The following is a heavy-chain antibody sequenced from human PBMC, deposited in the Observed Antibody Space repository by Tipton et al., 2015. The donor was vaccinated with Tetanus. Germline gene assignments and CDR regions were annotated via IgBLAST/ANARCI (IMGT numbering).Heavy chain of an antibody. Sequence: TLSLTCSLSGGSIDSGSFYWAWIRQPPGKGLEWIGSMYYDGTTYSTSSLQRRLSISADTSKRQLFLRLTSVTAEDTAMYYCAREPAATGTSLFDYWGQGALVTVSS. CDR1: GGSIDSGSFY. CDR3: AREPAATGTSLFDY. D-gene: IGHD6-13*01. V-gene: IGHV4-39*02. J-gene: IGHJ4*02. CDR2: MYYDGTT.